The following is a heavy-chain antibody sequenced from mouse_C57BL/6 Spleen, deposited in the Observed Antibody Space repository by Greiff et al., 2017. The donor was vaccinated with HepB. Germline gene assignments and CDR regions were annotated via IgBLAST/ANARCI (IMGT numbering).Heavy chain of an antibody. CDR1: GYAFSSSW. D-gene: IGHD2-1*01. Sequence: VQVVESGPELVKPGASVKISCKASGYAFSSSWMNWVKQRPGKGLEWIGRIYPGDGDTNYNGKFKGKATLTADKSSSTAYMQLSSLTSEDSAVYFCARRRGNYFYAMDYWGQGTSVTVSS. J-gene: IGHJ4*01. CDR3: ARRRGNYFYAMDY. V-gene: IGHV1-82*01. CDR2: IYPGDGDT.